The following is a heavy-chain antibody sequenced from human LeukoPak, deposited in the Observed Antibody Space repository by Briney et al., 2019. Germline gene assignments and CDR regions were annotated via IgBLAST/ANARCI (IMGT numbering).Heavy chain of an antibody. CDR1: GYTFTSYG. D-gene: IGHD4-17*01. CDR3: AREDSTVTTPNWFDP. Sequence: GASVKVSCKASGYTFTSYGISWVRQAPGQGLEWMGWINTNTGNPTYAQGFTGRFVFSLDTSVSTAYLQISSLKAEDTAVYYCAREDSTVTTPNWFDPWGQGTLVTVSS. CDR2: INTNTGNP. J-gene: IGHJ5*02. V-gene: IGHV7-4-1*02.